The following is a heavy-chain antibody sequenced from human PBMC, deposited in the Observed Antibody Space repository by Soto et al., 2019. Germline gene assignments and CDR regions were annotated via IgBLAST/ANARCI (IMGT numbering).Heavy chain of an antibody. V-gene: IGHV4-4*02. CDR2: IYHSGST. D-gene: IGHD6-19*01. J-gene: IGHJ4*02. CDR1: SGSISSSNW. Sequence: QVQLQESGPGLVKPSGTLSLTCAVSSGSISSSNWWSWVRQPPGKGLEWIGEIYHSGSTNYNPSLKSRVTISVDKSKNQFSLKLSSVTAADTAVYYCARVQKSLGRCSSGWFNYWGQGTLVTVSS. CDR3: ARVQKSLGRCSSGWFNY.